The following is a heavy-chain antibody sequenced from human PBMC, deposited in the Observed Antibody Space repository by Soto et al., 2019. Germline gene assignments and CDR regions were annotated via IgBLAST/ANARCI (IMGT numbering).Heavy chain of an antibody. CDR2: IYPGDSDT. V-gene: IGHV5-51*01. CDR1: GYSFTSYW. CDR3: AKGGYCSSTSCPPLGYYYGLDV. D-gene: IGHD2-2*01. J-gene: IGHJ6*02. Sequence: GESLKISCKGSGYSFTSYWIGCLRQMPGKGLEWMGIIYPGDSDTRYSPSFQGQVTISADKSISTAYLQWSSLKASDTAMYYCAKGGYCSSTSCPPLGYYYGLDVWGQGTTVTVSS.